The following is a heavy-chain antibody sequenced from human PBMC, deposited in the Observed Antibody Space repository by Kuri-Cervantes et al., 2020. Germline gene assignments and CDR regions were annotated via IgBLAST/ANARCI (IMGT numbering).Heavy chain of an antibody. CDR1: GYSFTTYG. J-gene: IGHJ4*02. V-gene: IGHV1-2*02. CDR3: AREVVAGNFDY. D-gene: IGHD6-19*01. CDR2: IHPNSGGT. Sequence: ASVKVSCKASGYSFTTYGINWVRQPPGQGLEWMGWIHPNSGGTNYAQMFQGRVTITRDISASTAYMELNSLRSEDTAVYYCAREVVAGNFDYWGQGTLVTVSS.